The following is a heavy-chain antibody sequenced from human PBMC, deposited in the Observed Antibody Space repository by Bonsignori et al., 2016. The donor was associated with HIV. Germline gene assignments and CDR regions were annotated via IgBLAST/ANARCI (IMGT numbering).Heavy chain of an antibody. V-gene: IGHV3-23*04. Sequence: EEHLVESGGGLVEPGETLTLSCATSGFNFGSYGMSWVRQAPGKGLEWVSAISGSGHLSYYTDSVKGRFTISRDNSKNALYLQLNRLRAEDTAVYYCAKFPFTVTSYYFSYYMVVWGKGTTV. CDR3: AKFPFTVTSYYFSYYMVV. CDR1: GFNFGSYG. D-gene: IGHD4-17*01. CDR2: ISGSGHLS. J-gene: IGHJ6*03.